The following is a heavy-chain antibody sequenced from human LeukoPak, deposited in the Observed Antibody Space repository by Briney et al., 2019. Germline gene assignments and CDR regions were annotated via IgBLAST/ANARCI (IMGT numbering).Heavy chain of an antibody. D-gene: IGHD4-23*01. J-gene: IGHJ3*02. Sequence: ASVKVSCKASGYTFTSYDINWVRQATGQGLEWMGWMNPNSGNTGYAQKFQGRVTMTRNTSISTAYMELSRLRSDDTAVYYCARVSRFVDYGGNIDAFDIWGQGTMVTVSS. CDR3: ARVSRFVDYGGNIDAFDI. CDR2: MNPNSGNT. V-gene: IGHV1-8*01. CDR1: GYTFTSYD.